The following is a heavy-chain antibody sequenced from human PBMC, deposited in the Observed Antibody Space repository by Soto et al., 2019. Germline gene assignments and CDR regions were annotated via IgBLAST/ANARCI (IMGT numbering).Heavy chain of an antibody. CDR2: ISWNSGSI. CDR3: AKSDEYQLLSWFDP. CDR1: GFTFDDYA. Sequence: PGGSLRLSCAASGFTFDDYAMHWVRQAPGKGLEWVSGISWNSGSIGYADSVKGRFTISRDNAKNSLYLQMNSLRAEDTALYYCAKSDEYQLLSWFDPWGQGTLVTVPQ. J-gene: IGHJ5*02. D-gene: IGHD2-2*01. V-gene: IGHV3-9*01.